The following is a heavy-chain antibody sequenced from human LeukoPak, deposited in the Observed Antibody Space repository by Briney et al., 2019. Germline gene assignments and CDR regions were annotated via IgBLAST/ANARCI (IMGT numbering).Heavy chain of an antibody. V-gene: IGHV3-30*18. CDR1: GFPFSSYC. D-gene: IGHD1-7*01. J-gene: IGHJ4*02. CDR3: AKGSNWNYDPRVYIDY. CDR2: ILYDGSNK. Sequence: GSLELSFAAPGFPFSSYCMHWGRPAPGKGLEGVAVILYDGSNKYYADSVKGRFTISRDNSKNTLYLLMNSLRAEDTAVYYCAKGSNWNYDPRVYIDYWGQGTLVTVSS.